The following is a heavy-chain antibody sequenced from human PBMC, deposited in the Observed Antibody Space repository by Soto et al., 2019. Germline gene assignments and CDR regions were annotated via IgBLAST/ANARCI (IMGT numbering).Heavy chain of an antibody. D-gene: IGHD5-18*01. CDR3: ARDLSGYSYGQLDY. CDR1: GGTFSSYA. CDR2: IIPIFGIA. V-gene: IGHV1-69*13. Sequence: SVKVSCKASGGTFSSYAISWVRQAPGQGLEWMGGIIPIFGIANYAQKFQGRVTITADESTSTAYMELSSLRSEDTAVYYCARDLSGYSYGQLDYWGQGTLVTVSS. J-gene: IGHJ4*02.